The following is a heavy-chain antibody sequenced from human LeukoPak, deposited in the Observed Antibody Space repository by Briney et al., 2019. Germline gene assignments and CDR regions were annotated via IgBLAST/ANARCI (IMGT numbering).Heavy chain of an antibody. Sequence: SVKVSCEASGGTFSSYAISWVRQAPGQGLEWMGRIIPILGIANYAQKFQGRVTITADKSTSTAYMELSSLRSEDTAVYYCARISSGYYYLDYWGQGTLVTVSS. CDR3: ARISSGYYYLDY. CDR2: IIPILGIA. CDR1: GGTFSSYA. V-gene: IGHV1-69*04. J-gene: IGHJ4*02. D-gene: IGHD3-22*01.